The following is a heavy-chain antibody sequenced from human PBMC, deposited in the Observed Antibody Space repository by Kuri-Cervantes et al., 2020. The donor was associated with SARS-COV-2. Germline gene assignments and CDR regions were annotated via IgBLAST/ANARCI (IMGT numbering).Heavy chain of an antibody. CDR2: IRYDGSNK. Sequence: GESLKISCAASGFTFSSYGMHWVRQAPGKGLEWVAFIRYDGSNKYYADSVKGRFTISRDNSKNTLYLQMNSLRAEDTAVYYCARAGDVYDFWSGYYFPPRFWGQGTLVTVSS. CDR3: ARAGDVYDFWSGYYFPPRF. CDR1: GFTFSSYG. V-gene: IGHV3-30*02. J-gene: IGHJ4*02. D-gene: IGHD3-3*01.